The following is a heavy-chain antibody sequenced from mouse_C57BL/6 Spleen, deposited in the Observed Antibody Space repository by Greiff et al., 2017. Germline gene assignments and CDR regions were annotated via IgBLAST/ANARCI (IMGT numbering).Heavy chain of an antibody. CDR3: VEEGFFAY. Sequence: EAGGGLVQPKGSLKLSCAASGFSFNTYAMNWVRQAPGKGLEWVARIRSKSNNYATYYADSVKDRFNISRDDSESMLYLQMNNLKTEDTAMYYCVEEGFFAYWGQGTLVTVSA. CDR1: GFSFNTYA. CDR2: IRSKSNNYAT. V-gene: IGHV10-1*01. J-gene: IGHJ3*01.